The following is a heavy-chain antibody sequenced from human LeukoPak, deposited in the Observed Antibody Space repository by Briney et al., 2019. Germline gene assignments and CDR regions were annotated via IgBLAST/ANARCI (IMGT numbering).Heavy chain of an antibody. CDR1: GFTFSNAW. CDR2: IKSKTDGGTT. J-gene: IGHJ4*02. CDR3: TTGGYYDSSGFFSGFDY. Sequence: GGSLRLSCAASGFTFSNAWMSWVRQAPGKGLEWVGRIKSKTDGGTTDYAAPVKGRFTISRDDSKNTLYLQMNSLKTEDTAVYYCTTGGYYDSSGFFSGFDYWGQGTLVTVSS. V-gene: IGHV3-15*01. D-gene: IGHD3-22*01.